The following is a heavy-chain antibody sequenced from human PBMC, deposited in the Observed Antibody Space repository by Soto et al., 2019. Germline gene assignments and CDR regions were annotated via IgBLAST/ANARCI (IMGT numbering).Heavy chain of an antibody. D-gene: IGHD3-3*01. J-gene: IGHJ4*02. CDR1: GFTFSSYG. CDR3: AKEGYDFWSGYLYYFDY. V-gene: IGHV3-30*18. CDR2: ISYDGSNK. Sequence: LRLSCAASGFTFSSYGMHWVRQAPGKGLEWVAVISYDGSNKYYADSVKGRFTISRDNSKNTLYLQMNSLRAEDTAVYYCAKEGYDFWSGYLYYFDYWGQGTLVTVSS.